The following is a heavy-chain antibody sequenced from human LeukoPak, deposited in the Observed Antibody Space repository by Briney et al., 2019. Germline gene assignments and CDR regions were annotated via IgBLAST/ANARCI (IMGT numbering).Heavy chain of an antibody. V-gene: IGHV1-8*01. CDR2: MNPNSGNT. CDR3: ASSYSSGWYGYWFDP. D-gene: IGHD6-19*01. J-gene: IGHJ5*02. CDR1: GYTFTSYD. Sequence: GASVKVSCKASGYTFTSYDTNWVRQATGQGLEWMGWMNPNSGNTGYAQKFQGRVTMTRNTSISTAYMELSSLRSEDTAVYYCASSYSSGWYGYWFDPWGQGTLVTVSS.